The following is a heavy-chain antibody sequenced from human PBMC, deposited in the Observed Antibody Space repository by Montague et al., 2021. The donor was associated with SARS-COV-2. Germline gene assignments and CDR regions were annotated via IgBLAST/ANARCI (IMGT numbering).Heavy chain of an antibody. J-gene: IGHJ4*02. CDR1: GGSISSYY. CDR3: ARDLGDY. Sequence: SETLSLTCTVSGGSISSYYWSWIRQPPGKGLEWIWYIYYSGSTNYNPSPKSRVTISVDTSKNKFSLKLSSVTAADTAVYYCARDLGDYWGQGTMVTVSS. CDR2: IYYSGST. V-gene: IGHV4-59*13.